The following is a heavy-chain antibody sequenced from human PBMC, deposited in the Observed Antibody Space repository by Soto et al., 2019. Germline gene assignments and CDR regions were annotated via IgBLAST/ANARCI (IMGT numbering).Heavy chain of an antibody. V-gene: IGHV4-59*01. J-gene: IGHJ2*01. Sequence: QVQLQESGPGLVKPSETLSLTCTVSGGSISSYYWSWIRQPPGKGLEWIGYIYYSGSTNYNPSLKSRVTISVDTSKNQFSLKLSSVTAADTAVYYCARDYGDYVWYFDLWGRGTLVTVSS. CDR3: ARDYGDYVWYFDL. CDR1: GGSISSYY. CDR2: IYYSGST. D-gene: IGHD4-17*01.